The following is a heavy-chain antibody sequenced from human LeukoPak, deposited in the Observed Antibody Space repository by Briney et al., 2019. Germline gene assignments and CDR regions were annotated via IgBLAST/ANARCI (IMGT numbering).Heavy chain of an antibody. D-gene: IGHD3-22*01. CDR3: ARQNYDSSGYYYFDY. V-gene: IGHV4-39*01. CDR2: IYTSGST. J-gene: IGHJ4*02. Sequence: SETLSLTCTVSGGSISSSSYYWGWIRQPPGKGLEWIGRIYTSGSTNYNPSLKSRVTISVDTSKNQFSLKLSSVTAADTAVYYCARQNYDSSGYYYFDYWGQGTLVTVSS. CDR1: GGSISSSSYY.